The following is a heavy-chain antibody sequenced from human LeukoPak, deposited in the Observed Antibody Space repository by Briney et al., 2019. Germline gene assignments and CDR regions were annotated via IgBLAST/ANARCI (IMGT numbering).Heavy chain of an antibody. J-gene: IGHJ6*03. CDR1: GFTFSDYY. Sequence: GGSLRLSCAASGFTFSDYYMSWIRQAPGKGLEWVSYISSSGSTIYYADSVKGRFTISRDNAKNSLYLQMNSLRAEDTAVYYCARDKTASHYYYYYMDVRGKGTTVTVSS. D-gene: IGHD5-18*01. CDR3: ARDKTASHYYYYYMDV. V-gene: IGHV3-11*04. CDR2: ISSSGSTI.